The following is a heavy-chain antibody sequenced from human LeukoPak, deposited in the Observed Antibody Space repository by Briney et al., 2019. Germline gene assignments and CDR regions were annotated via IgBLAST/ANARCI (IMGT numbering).Heavy chain of an antibody. D-gene: IGHD3-22*01. Sequence: PSETLSLTCTVSGGSISSYYWSWIRQPPGKGLEWIGYIYYSGSTNYNPSLKSRVTISVDTSKNQFSLKLSSVTAADTAVYYCARGRYYDSSGLFDYWGQGTLVTVSS. J-gene: IGHJ4*02. CDR3: ARGRYYDSSGLFDY. CDR2: IYYSGST. CDR1: GGSISSYY. V-gene: IGHV4-59*01.